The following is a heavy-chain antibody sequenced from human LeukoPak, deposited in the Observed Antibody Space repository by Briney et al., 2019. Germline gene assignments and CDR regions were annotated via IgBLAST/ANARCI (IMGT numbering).Heavy chain of an antibody. J-gene: IGHJ4*02. CDR2: FDPEDGET. V-gene: IGHV1-24*01. D-gene: IGHD1-7*01. CDR1: GYTLTELS. CDR3: ASVMNRDQELPPFDY. Sequence: ASVKVSCKVSGYTLTELSMHWVRQAPGKGLEWMGGFDPEDGETIYAQKFQGRVTMTRDTSISTAYMELSRLRSDDTAVYYCASVMNRDQELPPFDYWGQGTLVTVSS.